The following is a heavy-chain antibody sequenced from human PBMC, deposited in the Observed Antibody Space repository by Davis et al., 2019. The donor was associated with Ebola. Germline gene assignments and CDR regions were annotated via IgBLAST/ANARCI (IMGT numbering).Heavy chain of an antibody. Sequence: GGSLRLSCAASGFTFGDYAMHWVRQAPGKGLEWVSLISWDGRSTAYADSVRDRFSISRDNSRNFLYLQMNGLRVEDSALYYCTAYDSTFRNFWGQGTLVTVSS. V-gene: IGHV3-43D*03. D-gene: IGHD3-22*01. CDR1: GFTFGDYA. CDR3: TAYDSTFRNF. J-gene: IGHJ4*02. CDR2: ISWDGRST.